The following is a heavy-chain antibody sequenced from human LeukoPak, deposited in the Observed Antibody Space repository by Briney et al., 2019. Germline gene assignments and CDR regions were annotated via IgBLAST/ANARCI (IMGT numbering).Heavy chain of an antibody. CDR1: GGSISSSTYY. J-gene: IGHJ4*02. V-gene: IGHV4-39*01. CDR2: IYYSGSS. CDR3: ARRSTVVTQPFDY. D-gene: IGHD4-23*01. Sequence: SETLSLTCTVSGGSISSSTYYWGWIRQPPGKGLEWIGSIYYSGSSYYNPSLKSRVTISVDTSKNQFSLKLISVTAADTAVYYCARRSTVVTQPFDYWGQGTLVTVSS.